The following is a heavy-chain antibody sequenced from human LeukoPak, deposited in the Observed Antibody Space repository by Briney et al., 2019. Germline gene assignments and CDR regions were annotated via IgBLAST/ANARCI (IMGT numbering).Heavy chain of an antibody. CDR3: ATDPTLYYYDSSGSYFDY. D-gene: IGHD3-22*01. Sequence: GGSLRLSCAASGFTFSNYGMHWVRQAPDKGLEWVTFIRSDGSNTYYADSVKGRFTISRDNSKNTLYLQMNSLRAEDTAVYYCATDPTLYYYDSSGSYFDYWGQGTLVTVSS. V-gene: IGHV3-30*02. CDR2: IRSDGSNT. J-gene: IGHJ4*02. CDR1: GFTFSNYG.